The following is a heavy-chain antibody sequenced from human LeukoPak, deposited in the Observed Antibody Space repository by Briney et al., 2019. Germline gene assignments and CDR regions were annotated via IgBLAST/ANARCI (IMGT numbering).Heavy chain of an antibody. CDR2: ISAYNGNT. Sequence: ASVKVSCKASGYTFTSYGISWVRQAPGQGLEWMGWISAYNGNTNYAQKLQGRVTMTTDTSTSTAYVELRSLRSDDTAVYYCARDTYSSSWYSLGAFDYWGQGTLVTVSS. CDR1: GYTFTSYG. D-gene: IGHD6-13*01. V-gene: IGHV1-18*01. CDR3: ARDTYSSSWYSLGAFDY. J-gene: IGHJ4*02.